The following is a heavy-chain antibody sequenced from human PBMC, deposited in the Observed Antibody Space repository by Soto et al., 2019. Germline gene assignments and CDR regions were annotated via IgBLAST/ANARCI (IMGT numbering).Heavy chain of an antibody. J-gene: IGHJ1*01. CDR2: ISAYYGDT. CDR3: VRESQSGSTVYFRY. CDR1: GYTFITYG. D-gene: IGHD4-17*01. V-gene: IGHV1-18*04. Sequence: ASVKVSCKASGYTFITYGISWVRQAPGQGLEWMGWISAYYGDTTYAQKFQGRVTMTRDTSTSTAYMELRSLRSDDTAVYYCVRESQSGSTVYFRYWGQGTLVTVSS.